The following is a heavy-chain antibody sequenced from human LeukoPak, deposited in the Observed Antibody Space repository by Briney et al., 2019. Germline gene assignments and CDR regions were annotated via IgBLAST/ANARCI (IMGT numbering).Heavy chain of an antibody. CDR1: GFTFSSYS. V-gene: IGHV3-21*01. CDR3: ARGNIAVAGTVY. D-gene: IGHD6-19*01. Sequence: GGSLRLSCAASGFTFSSYSMNWVRQAPGKGLEGVSSISSSSSYIYYADSVRGRFTISRDNAKNSLYLQMNSLRAEDTAVYYCARGNIAVAGTVYWGQGTLVTVSS. J-gene: IGHJ4*02. CDR2: ISSSSSYI.